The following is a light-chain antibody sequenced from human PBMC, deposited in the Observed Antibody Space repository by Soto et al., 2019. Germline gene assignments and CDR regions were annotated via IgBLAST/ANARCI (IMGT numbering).Light chain of an antibody. CDR2: EVN. CDR3: CSYAGSNSLI. Sequence: QSSLTNPASLSGSPGQSLTISCTGTNGDVGSYDLVSWYQRYPGEAPKLIIYEVNKRPSGISNRFSGSKSGNTASLTISGLQAEDEAEYDCCSYAGSNSLIFGGGTKVTVL. CDR1: NGDVGSYDL. J-gene: IGLJ2*01. V-gene: IGLV2-23*02.